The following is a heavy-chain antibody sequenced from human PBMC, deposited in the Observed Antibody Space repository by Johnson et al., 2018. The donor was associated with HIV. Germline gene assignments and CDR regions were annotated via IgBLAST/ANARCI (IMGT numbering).Heavy chain of an antibody. CDR1: GSTFSSYA. J-gene: IGHJ3*02. V-gene: IGHV3-30*04. CDR2: ISYEGSNK. CDR3: ARDYGRGSRSGNWQQLATDAFDI. Sequence: QVQLVESGGGLVQPGGSRRLSCAGSGSTFSSYAMHWVRQAPGKGLEWVAVISYEGSNKYYADSVKGRFTFCRNHSKNTLYLQMNSLRAEEAAVYYCARDYGRGSRSGNWQQLATDAFDIWGQGTMVTVSS. D-gene: IGHD6-13*01.